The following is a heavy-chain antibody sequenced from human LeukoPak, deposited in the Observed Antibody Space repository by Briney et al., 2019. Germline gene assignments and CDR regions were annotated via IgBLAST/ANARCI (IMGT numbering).Heavy chain of an antibody. CDR1: GFTFSSYS. J-gene: IGHJ6*04. CDR3: ARDLNYYGSGSYCIGGYYGMDV. V-gene: IGHV3-21*01. D-gene: IGHD3-10*01. Sequence: GGSLRLSCAASGFTFSSYSMNWVRQAPGKGLEWVSSISSSSSYIYYADSVKGRFTISRDNAKNSLYLQMNSLRAEDTAVYYCARDLNYYGSGSYCIGGYYGMDVWGKGTTVTVSS. CDR2: ISSSSSYI.